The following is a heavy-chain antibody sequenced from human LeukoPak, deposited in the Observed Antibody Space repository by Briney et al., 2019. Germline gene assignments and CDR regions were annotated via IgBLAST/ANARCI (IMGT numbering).Heavy chain of an antibody. D-gene: IGHD3-3*01. CDR2: INPNSGGT. CDR1: GYTFTGYY. J-gene: IGHJ4*02. V-gene: IGHV1-2*02. CDR3: ARKSGYFSFDY. Sequence: ASVTVSRTASGYTFTGYYMHWVRQAPGQGLAWVGWINPNSGGTNYAQKFQGRVTMTSDTSISTAYMELSRLRSDDTAVYYCARKSGYFSFDYWGQGTLVTVSS.